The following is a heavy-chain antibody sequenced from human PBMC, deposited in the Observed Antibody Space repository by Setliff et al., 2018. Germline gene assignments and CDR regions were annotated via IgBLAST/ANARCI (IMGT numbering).Heavy chain of an antibody. J-gene: IGHJ5*02. CDR2: IYPGDSIT. D-gene: IGHD3-10*01. Sequence: GESLKISCKGSGYGFSTCWIGWVRQMPGKGLEWMGIIYPGDSITRYSPSFQGQVTISVDKSINTAYLQWSSLRASDTAIYYCARHPYYYGSGTYLDNNNRWFDPWGQGTLVTVSS. V-gene: IGHV5-51*01. CDR3: ARHPYYYGSGTYLDNNNRWFDP. CDR1: GYGFSTCW.